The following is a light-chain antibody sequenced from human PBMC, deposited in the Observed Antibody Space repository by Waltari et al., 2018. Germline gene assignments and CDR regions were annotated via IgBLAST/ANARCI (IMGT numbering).Light chain of an antibody. CDR1: SSDVGANNY. CDR3: LSYTNTAVRV. CDR2: EVC. Sequence: QSALTQPASVSGSPGQAITISCTGSSSDVGANNYVSWYRQYPGKAPQVLIYEVCNRPSGVATRFSGTKSGSTASLTISGLQAEDEADYYCLSYTNTAVRVFGGGTRLTVL. V-gene: IGLV2-14*01. J-gene: IGLJ3*02.